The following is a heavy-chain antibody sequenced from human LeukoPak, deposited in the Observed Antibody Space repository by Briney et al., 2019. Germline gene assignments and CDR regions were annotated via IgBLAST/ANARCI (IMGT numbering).Heavy chain of an antibody. CDR3: ARDQSSGSYSGFDY. V-gene: IGHV3-9*01. CDR2: ISWNSGSI. Sequence: GRSLRLSCAASGFTFDDCAMHWVRQSPGKGLEWVSGISWNSGSIGYADSVKGRFTISRDNAKNSLYLQMNSLRAEDTALYYCARDQSSGSYSGFDYWGQGTLVTVSS. CDR1: GFTFDDCA. J-gene: IGHJ4*02. D-gene: IGHD3-10*01.